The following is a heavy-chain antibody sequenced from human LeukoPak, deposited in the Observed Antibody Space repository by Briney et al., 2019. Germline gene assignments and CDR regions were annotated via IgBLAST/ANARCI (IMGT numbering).Heavy chain of an antibody. CDR2: INPNSGGT. CDR1: GYTFTVYF. V-gene: IGHV1-2*02. J-gene: IGHJ6*02. Sequence: ASVKVSCKASGYTFTVYFMHWVRQAPGQGLEWVGWINPNSGGTNYAQKFQGRVTMTRDTSISTAYMELSSLRSDDTAVYYCAREVLAKNYGMDVWGQGTTVTVSS. D-gene: IGHD2-8*02. CDR3: AREVLAKNYGMDV.